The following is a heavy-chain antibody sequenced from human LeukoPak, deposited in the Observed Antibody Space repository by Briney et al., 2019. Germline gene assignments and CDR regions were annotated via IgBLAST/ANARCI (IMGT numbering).Heavy chain of an antibody. CDR2: IDASGSDT. CDR3: ADYRKPQGLDY. CDR1: EFPFSVYA. V-gene: IGHV3-23*01. J-gene: IGHJ4*02. D-gene: IGHD1-14*01. Sequence: GGSLRLSREVSEFPFSVYAMAWVRQAPRQGLEWVSAIDASGSDTYYTDSVKGRFTISRDNSKNTVYLQMNSLRVEDTAVYYCADYRKPQGLDYWGQGTLVTVSS.